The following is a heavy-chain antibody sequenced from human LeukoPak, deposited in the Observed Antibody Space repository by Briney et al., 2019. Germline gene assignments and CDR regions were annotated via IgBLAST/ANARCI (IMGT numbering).Heavy chain of an antibody. CDR2: ISAYNGNT. D-gene: IGHD2-21*02. J-gene: IGHJ4*02. Sequence: GASVKVSCKASGYTFTSYGISWVRQAPGQGLEWMGWISAYNGNTNYAQKLQGRVTMTTDTSTNTAYMELRSLRSDDTAVYYCARENTRVVTANDEFDYWGQGTLVTVSS. V-gene: IGHV1-18*01. CDR3: ARENTRVVTANDEFDY. CDR1: GYTFTSYG.